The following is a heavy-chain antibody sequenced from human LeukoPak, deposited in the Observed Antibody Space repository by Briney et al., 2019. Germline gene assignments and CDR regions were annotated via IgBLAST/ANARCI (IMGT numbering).Heavy chain of an antibody. CDR2: IIPIFGTA. V-gene: IGHV1-69*13. Sequence: SVKVSCKASGGTFSSYAISWVRQAPGQGLEWMGGIIPIFGTANYAQKFQGRVTITADESTSTAYMELSSLRAEDTAVYYCATFSYAGNAGGSVGPWGQGTLVTVSS. CDR3: ATFSYAGNAGGSVGP. J-gene: IGHJ5*02. CDR1: GGTFSSYA. D-gene: IGHD4-23*01.